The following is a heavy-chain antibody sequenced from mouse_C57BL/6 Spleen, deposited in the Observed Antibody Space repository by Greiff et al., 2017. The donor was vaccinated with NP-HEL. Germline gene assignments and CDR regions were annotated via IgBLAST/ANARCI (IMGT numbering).Heavy chain of an antibody. CDR2: INPGSGGT. V-gene: IGHV1-54*01. CDR3: ARDRDVGYYFDY. J-gene: IGHJ2*01. D-gene: IGHD3-3*01. Sequence: VQLQQSGAELVRPGTSVKVSCKASGYAFTNYLIEWVKQRPGQGLEWIGVINPGSGGTNYNEKFKGKATLTADKSSSTAYMQLSSLTSEDSAVYFCARDRDVGYYFDYWGQGTTLTVSS. CDR1: GYAFTNYL.